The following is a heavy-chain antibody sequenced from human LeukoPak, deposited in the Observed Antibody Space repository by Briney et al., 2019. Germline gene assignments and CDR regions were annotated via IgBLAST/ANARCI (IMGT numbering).Heavy chain of an antibody. V-gene: IGHV4-59*01. CDR2: IYYSGST. CDR3: ARQGAGGRAFDI. CDR1: GGSISSYY. D-gene: IGHD1-26*01. J-gene: IGHJ3*02. Sequence: SETLYLICIVSGGSISSYYWSWIRQHPGKELEWIGYIYYSGSTNYNPSLKSRVTISVDTSKNQFPLTLSSVTAADTAVYYCARQGAGGRAFDIWGQGTMVAVSS.